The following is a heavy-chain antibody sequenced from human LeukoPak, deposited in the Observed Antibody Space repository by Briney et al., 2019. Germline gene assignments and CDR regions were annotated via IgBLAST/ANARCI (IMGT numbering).Heavy chain of an antibody. Sequence: GGSLRLSCAASGFTFSSYWMHWVRQAPGKGLVWVSRINSDGSSTTYTDSVKGRFTISRDNAKNTLYLQMNSLRAEDMAVYYCARVPSTQWLVYYFDYWGQGTLVTVSS. CDR2: INSDGSST. CDR1: GFTFSSYW. CDR3: ARVPSTQWLVYYFDY. D-gene: IGHD6-19*01. V-gene: IGHV3-74*01. J-gene: IGHJ4*02.